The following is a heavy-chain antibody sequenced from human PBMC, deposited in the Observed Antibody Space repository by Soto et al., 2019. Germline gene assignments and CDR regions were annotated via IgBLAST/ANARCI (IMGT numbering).Heavy chain of an antibody. D-gene: IGHD3-16*01. CDR1: DDSIRGSSYY. J-gene: IGHJ4*02. CDR3: ERPIGGRFTLTPYDN. V-gene: IGHV4-39*01. Sequence: PSETLSLTCTVSDDSIRGSSYYWGWIRQPPGKGLEWIGNIHYSGTTYTNPSLRSRVTISVDPSKNQFSLRLSSVTAADTAVYYCERPIGGRFTLTPYDNWGQGTLVTVSS. CDR2: IHYSGTT.